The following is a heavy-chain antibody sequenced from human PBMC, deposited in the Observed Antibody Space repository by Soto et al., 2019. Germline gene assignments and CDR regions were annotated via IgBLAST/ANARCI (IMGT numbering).Heavy chain of an antibody. CDR1: GFTFSSYS. J-gene: IGHJ6*03. V-gene: IGHV3-48*01. CDR2: ISSSSSTI. Sequence: GGSLRLSCAASGFTFSSYSMNWVRQAPGKGLEWVSYISSSSSTIYYADSVKGRFTISRDNAKNSLYLQMNSLRAEDTAVYYCARDVTIFGVVISGYYYYMDVWGKGTTVTVSS. CDR3: ARDVTIFGVVISGYYYYMDV. D-gene: IGHD3-3*01.